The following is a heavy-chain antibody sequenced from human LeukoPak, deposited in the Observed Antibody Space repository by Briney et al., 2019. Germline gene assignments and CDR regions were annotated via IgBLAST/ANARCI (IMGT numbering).Heavy chain of an antibody. CDR2: VNTDTGDT. CDR3: ARVLSRRSSGVDS. J-gene: IGHJ4*02. V-gene: IGHV1-18*01. D-gene: IGHD3-10*01. Sequence: AAVWVSSKASGYTLTSHDIAWVPQAPEQGLWYMGWVNTDTGDTKFTHKVQGRVAMTEDTSTKTAYMELPGLRSADTAVYYCARVLSRRSSGVDSWGQGTLVTVSA. CDR1: GYTLTSHD.